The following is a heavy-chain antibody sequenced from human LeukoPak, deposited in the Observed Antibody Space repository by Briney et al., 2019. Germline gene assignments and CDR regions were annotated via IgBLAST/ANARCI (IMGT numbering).Heavy chain of an antibody. CDR2: ISSSSSTI. Sequence: GGSLRLSCGASGFTFSSYSMNWVRQAPGKGLEWVSYISSSSSTIYYADSVKGRFTISRDNAKNSLYLQMNSLRDEDTAVYYCARGKQQLYHYPIDYWGQGTLVTVSS. D-gene: IGHD6-13*01. J-gene: IGHJ4*02. V-gene: IGHV3-48*02. CDR3: ARGKQQLYHYPIDY. CDR1: GFTFSSYS.